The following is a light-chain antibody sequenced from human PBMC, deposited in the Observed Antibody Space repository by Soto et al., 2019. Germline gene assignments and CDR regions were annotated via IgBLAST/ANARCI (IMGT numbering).Light chain of an antibody. CDR2: GNS. CDR1: SYNIGAGYD. Sequence: QSVLTQPPSVSGAPGQRVTISCTGSSYNIGAGYDVHWYQQLPGTAPKLIIYGNSNRPSGVPDRFSGSKSGTSASLAITGLQAEDEADYYCQSYDSSLSGSVVFGGGTKLTVL. V-gene: IGLV1-40*01. J-gene: IGLJ2*01. CDR3: QSYDSSLSGSVV.